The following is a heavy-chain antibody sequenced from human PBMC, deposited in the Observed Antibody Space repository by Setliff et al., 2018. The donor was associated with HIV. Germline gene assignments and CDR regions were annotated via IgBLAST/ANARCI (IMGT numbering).Heavy chain of an antibody. CDR2: MIYGGDT. Sequence: PSETLSLTCRVYGGSITSGNYYWGWIRQAPGKGLEWIASMIYGGDTWYNPSPKSRVTIYVDTANNEISLRLSSVTAEDTAVYRCARPHSGRGGGAWFDPWGQGIQVTVSS. D-gene: IGHD6-19*01. CDR1: GGSITSGNYY. V-gene: IGHV4-39*01. J-gene: IGHJ5*02. CDR3: ARPHSGRGGGAWFDP.